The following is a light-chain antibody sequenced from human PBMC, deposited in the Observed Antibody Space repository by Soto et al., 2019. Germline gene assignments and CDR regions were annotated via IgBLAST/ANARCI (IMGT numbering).Light chain of an antibody. CDR3: QQYENLPT. V-gene: IGKV1-5*01. J-gene: IGKJ5*01. CDR2: EAS. CDR1: QSISTW. Sequence: DIQMTQSPSTLSASVGDRVTITCRASQSISTWLAWYQQKPGKAPKVLIYEASKLESGVPSRFSGSGSGTEFTLTISTLQPDDVATYYCQQYENLPTFGQGTRLEIK.